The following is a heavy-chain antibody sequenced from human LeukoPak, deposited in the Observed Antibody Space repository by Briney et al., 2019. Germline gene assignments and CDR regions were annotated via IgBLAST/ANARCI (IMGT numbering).Heavy chain of an antibody. CDR1: GFTFSSYV. J-gene: IGHJ4*02. Sequence: PGGSLRLSCAASGFTFSSYVMHWVRQAPGKGLEWVAIISYDGSNKYYADSVKGRFTISRDNSNNMLFLQMNSLRSEDTALYYCARGPASYYENSGYSFYFDFWGQGTLVTVSS. CDR2: ISYDGSNK. V-gene: IGHV3-30-3*01. CDR3: ARGPASYYENSGYSFYFDF. D-gene: IGHD3-22*01.